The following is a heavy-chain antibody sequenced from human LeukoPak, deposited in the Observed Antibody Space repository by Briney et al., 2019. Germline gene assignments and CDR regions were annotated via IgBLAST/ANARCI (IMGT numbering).Heavy chain of an antibody. CDR1: GFTFSSYA. Sequence: GGSLRLSCAASGFTFSSYAMHWVRQAPGKGLEWVAVISYDGSSKYYADSVKGRFTNSRDNSKNTLYLQMNSLRAEDTAVYYCAREYYYGSGGFDYWGQGTLVTVSS. CDR3: AREYYYGSGGFDY. J-gene: IGHJ4*02. V-gene: IGHV3-30-3*01. D-gene: IGHD3-10*01. CDR2: ISYDGSSK.